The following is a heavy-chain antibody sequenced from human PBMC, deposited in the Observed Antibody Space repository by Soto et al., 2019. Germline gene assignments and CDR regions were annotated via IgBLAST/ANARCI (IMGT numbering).Heavy chain of an antibody. Sequence: VQLVQSGAEVKKPGSSVKVSCKASGGTFSSYAISWVRQAPGQGLEWMGGIIPIFGTANYAQKFQCRVTITADESTSTAYIELSSLRSEDTAVYYCARGPDYGDYATYFDYWGQGTLVTVSS. J-gene: IGHJ4*02. CDR1: GGTFSSYA. V-gene: IGHV1-69*01. D-gene: IGHD4-17*01. CDR3: ARGPDYGDYATYFDY. CDR2: IIPIFGTA.